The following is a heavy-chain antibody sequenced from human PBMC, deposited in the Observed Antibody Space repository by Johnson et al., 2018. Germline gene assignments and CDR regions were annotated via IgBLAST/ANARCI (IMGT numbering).Heavy chain of an antibody. CDR2: IGSKANNYAT. D-gene: IGHD1-14*01. V-gene: IGHV3-73*02. Sequence: VQLQESGGGLVQPGGSLKLSCAASGFTFSGSTIHWVRQASGIGLEWVGRIGSKANNYATAFAASLKGGVCMSRDESKNTAYLQMNSLKTEDTAVYYCARGSNPGYYFGVDVWGQGTTVTVSS. J-gene: IGHJ6*02. CDR3: ARGSNPGYYFGVDV. CDR1: GFTFSGST.